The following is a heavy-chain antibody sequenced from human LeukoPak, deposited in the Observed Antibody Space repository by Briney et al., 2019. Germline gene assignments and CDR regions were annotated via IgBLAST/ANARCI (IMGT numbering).Heavy chain of an antibody. CDR3: ARLYDGDYGVCFDY. Sequence: GASVKVSCKTSGYTFTSYGISWVRQAPGQGLEWMGWISAYNGNTNYAQKLQGRVTMTTDTSTSTAYMELRSLRSDDTAVYYCARLYDGDYGVCFDYWGQGTLVTVSS. CDR2: ISAYNGNT. J-gene: IGHJ4*02. CDR1: GYTFTSYG. D-gene: IGHD4-17*01. V-gene: IGHV1-18*01.